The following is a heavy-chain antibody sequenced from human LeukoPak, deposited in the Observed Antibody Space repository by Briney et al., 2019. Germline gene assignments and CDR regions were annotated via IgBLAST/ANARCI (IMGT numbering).Heavy chain of an antibody. CDR3: ARDFWGQFDY. Sequence: TGGSLRLSCAASGFTFSSYEMNWVRQAPGKGLEWVSYISSSGSTIYYADSVKGRFTISRDNAKNTLYLQMNSLRAEDTAVYYCARDFWGQFDYWGQGTLVTVSS. V-gene: IGHV3-48*03. J-gene: IGHJ4*02. CDR1: GFTFSSYE. CDR2: ISSSGSTI. D-gene: IGHD3-16*01.